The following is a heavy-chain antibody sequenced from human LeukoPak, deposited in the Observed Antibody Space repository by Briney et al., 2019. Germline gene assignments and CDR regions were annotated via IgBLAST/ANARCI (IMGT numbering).Heavy chain of an antibody. CDR1: GFTFSRYS. V-gene: IGHV3-21*01. CDR3: ASEHTWAYYFDY. J-gene: IGHJ4*02. CDR2: ISSSSSYI. D-gene: IGHD2-2*02. Sequence: GGSLRLSCAASGFTFSRYSMNWVRQAPGQGLEWVSSISSSSSYIYYADSVKGRFTISRDNAKNSLYLQMNSLRAEDTAVYYCASEHTWAYYFDYWGQGTLVTVSS.